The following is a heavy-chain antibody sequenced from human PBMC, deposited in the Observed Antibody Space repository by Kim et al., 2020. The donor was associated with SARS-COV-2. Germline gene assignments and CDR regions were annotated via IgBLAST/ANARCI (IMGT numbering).Heavy chain of an antibody. CDR1: GFTFSSYG. CDR2: IWYDGSNK. Sequence: GGSLRLSCAASGFTFSSYGMHWVRQAPGKGLEWVAVIWYDGSNKYYADSVKGRFTISRDNSKNTLYLQMNSLRAEDTAVYYCARASELGFIQDYFDYWGQGTLVTVSS. J-gene: IGHJ4*02. V-gene: IGHV3-33*01. CDR3: ARASELGFIQDYFDY. D-gene: IGHD5-18*01.